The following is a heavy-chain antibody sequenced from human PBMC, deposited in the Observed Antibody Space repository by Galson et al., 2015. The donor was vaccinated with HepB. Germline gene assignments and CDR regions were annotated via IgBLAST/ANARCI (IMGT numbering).Heavy chain of an antibody. D-gene: IGHD6-13*01. CDR2: TRDSGTST. Sequence: SLRLSCAASGFTFNNYAMTWVRQAPGKGLEWVSSTRDSGTSTNYGGSVKGRFTISRDNSRNTLYLQMNSLRAEDTAVYYCAKAGRHSSSWNYYFDYWGHGTLVTVSS. J-gene: IGHJ4*01. CDR1: GFTFNNYA. CDR3: AKAGRHSSSWNYYFDY. V-gene: IGHV3-23*01.